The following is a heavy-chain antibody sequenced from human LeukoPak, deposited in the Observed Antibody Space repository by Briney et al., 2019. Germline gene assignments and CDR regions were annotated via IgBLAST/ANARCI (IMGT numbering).Heavy chain of an antibody. CDR3: ARDRDWNSGFDY. D-gene: IGHD1-7*01. CDR2: ISSSSSYI. V-gene: IGHV3-21*01. J-gene: IGHJ4*02. Sequence: GGSLRLSCAASGFTFSSYSMNWVRQAPGKGLEWVSSISSSSSYIYYADSVKGRFTISRDNAKNSLYLQMNSLRADDTAVYYCARDRDWNSGFDYWGQGTLVTVSS. CDR1: GFTFSSYS.